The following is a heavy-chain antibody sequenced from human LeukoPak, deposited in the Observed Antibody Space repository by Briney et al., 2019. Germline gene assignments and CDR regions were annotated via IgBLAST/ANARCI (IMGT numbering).Heavy chain of an antibody. Sequence: SETLSLTRTVSGGSISSYYWSWIRQPPGKGLEWIGYIYYSGSTNYNPSLKSRVTISVDTSKNQFSLKLSSVTAADTAVYYCARHRPYIGDPTFIDYWGQGTLVTVSS. D-gene: IGHD3-10*01. CDR1: GGSISSYY. CDR3: ARHRPYIGDPTFIDY. CDR2: IYYSGST. J-gene: IGHJ4*02. V-gene: IGHV4-59*08.